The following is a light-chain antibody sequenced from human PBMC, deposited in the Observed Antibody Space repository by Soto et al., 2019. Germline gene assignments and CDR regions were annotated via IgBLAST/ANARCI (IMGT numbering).Light chain of an antibody. CDR1: QSVTNS. Sequence: PGERATLSCRASQSVTNSLAWYQQKPGQAPRLLIYHASNRATSIPARFSGSGSGTDFTLTISSLEPADFAVYYCQQRRTFGQGTKVEIK. V-gene: IGKV3-11*01. CDR3: QQRRT. CDR2: HAS. J-gene: IGKJ1*01.